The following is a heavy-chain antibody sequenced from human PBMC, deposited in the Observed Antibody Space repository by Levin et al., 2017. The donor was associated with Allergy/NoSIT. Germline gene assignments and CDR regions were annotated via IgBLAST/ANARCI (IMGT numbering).Heavy chain of an antibody. V-gene: IGHV3-23*01. D-gene: IGHD6-19*01. CDR1: GFTFSSYA. J-gene: IGHJ5*02. CDR2: ISGSGGST. Sequence: GESLKISCAASGFTFSSYAMSWVRQAPGKGLEWVSAISGSGGSTYYADSVKGRFTISRDNSKNTLYLQMNSLRAEDTAVYYCAAHSSGWYNWFDPWGQGTLVTVSS. CDR3: AAHSSGWYNWFDP.